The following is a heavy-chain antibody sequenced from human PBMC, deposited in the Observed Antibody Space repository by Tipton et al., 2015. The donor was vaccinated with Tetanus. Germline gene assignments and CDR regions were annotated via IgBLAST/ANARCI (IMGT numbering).Heavy chain of an antibody. CDR2: SWYDGTDK. Sequence: SLRLSCAASGFIFSSYGIHWVRQAPGKGLEWLAVSWYDGTDKYYADSVKGRSTISRDNSKNTLYLQMNSLRAEDMALYYCAREADCSGGSCFSGDFDTWGQGTQVTVSS. CDR3: AREADCSGGSCFSGDFDT. J-gene: IGHJ4*02. CDR1: GFIFSSYG. D-gene: IGHD2-15*01. V-gene: IGHV3-33*01.